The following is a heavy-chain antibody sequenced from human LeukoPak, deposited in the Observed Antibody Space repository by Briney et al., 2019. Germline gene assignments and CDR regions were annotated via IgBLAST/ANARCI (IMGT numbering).Heavy chain of an antibody. V-gene: IGHV3-11*06. CDR1: GFTVSSNY. D-gene: IGHD2-2*01. J-gene: IGHJ4*02. CDR3: ARDTKYAFDN. Sequence: GGSLRLSCAASGFTVSSNYMSWVRQAPGKELEWISYVGISSGNTKYADSVKGRFTISGDKAKNSLYLQMNSLRVEDTAVYYCARDTKYAFDNWGQGTLVTVSS. CDR2: VGISSGNT.